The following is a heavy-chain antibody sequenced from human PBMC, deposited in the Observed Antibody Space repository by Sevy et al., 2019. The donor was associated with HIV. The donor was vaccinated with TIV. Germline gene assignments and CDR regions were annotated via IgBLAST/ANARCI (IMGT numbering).Heavy chain of an antibody. CDR2: IYWDDDK. V-gene: IGHV2-5*02. D-gene: IGHD3-10*01. Sequence: SGPTLVKPTQTLTLTCTFSGFSLTTTGVGVGWIRQPPGKALEYLAVIYWDDDKRYSPSLRSRLTITKDTSKNQVVLSMANVDPVDIATYYCAHLPHYYSNYYFDYWGQGTLVTVSS. CDR3: AHLPHYYSNYYFDY. CDR1: GFSLTTTGVG. J-gene: IGHJ4*02.